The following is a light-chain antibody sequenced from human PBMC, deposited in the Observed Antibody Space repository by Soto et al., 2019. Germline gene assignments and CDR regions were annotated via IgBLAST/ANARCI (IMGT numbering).Light chain of an antibody. CDR2: GAS. Sequence: ETVVTKSPSTLSVSQGEGTTLSCRASQTINNNLAWYQQKPGQAPRLLIYGASTRATGIPARFSGSGSGTEFTLTISSLQSEDYAVYYCQQYNNWPPITCAQGTRLEIK. V-gene: IGKV3-15*01. CDR3: QQYNNWPPIT. CDR1: QTINNN. J-gene: IGKJ5*01.